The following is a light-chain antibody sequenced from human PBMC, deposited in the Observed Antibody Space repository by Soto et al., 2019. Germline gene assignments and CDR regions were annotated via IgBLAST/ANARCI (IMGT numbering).Light chain of an antibody. Sequence: QSVLTQPPSSSASPGESARLTCTLPSDINVVDYDIYWYQQKPGSPPRYLLFYYSDSDKGQGSGVPSRFSGSKDASANTGILLISGLHSEDEADYYCMIWPSKALRVFGGGTKLTVL. CDR3: MIWPSKALRV. CDR1: SDINVVDYD. J-gene: IGLJ3*02. CDR2: YYSDSDK. V-gene: IGLV5-37*01.